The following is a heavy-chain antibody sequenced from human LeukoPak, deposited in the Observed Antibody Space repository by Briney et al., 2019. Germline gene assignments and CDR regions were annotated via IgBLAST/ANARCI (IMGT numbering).Heavy chain of an antibody. CDR2: IRYDGSRI. V-gene: IGHV3-30*02. D-gene: IGHD6-19*01. Sequence: GGSLRLSCAASGFTFRDYGMHWVRQAPGKGLEWVAFIRYDGSRIFYVDSVEGRFTISRDNSKNTLYLQMNSLRAEDTAVYYCARDWLSAVAESYYFDYWGQGTLVTVSS. J-gene: IGHJ4*02. CDR3: ARDWLSAVAESYYFDY. CDR1: GFTFRDYG.